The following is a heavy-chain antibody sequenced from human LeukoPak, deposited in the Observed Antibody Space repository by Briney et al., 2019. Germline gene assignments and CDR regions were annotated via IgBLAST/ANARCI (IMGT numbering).Heavy chain of an antibody. J-gene: IGHJ3*02. CDR2: IYYTGST. Sequence: SETLSLTCTVSGGSVSTYYWSWIRQPPGKGLEWIGYIYYTGSTNYNPSLKSRVTVSVDTSKNQSSLKLNSVTAADTAVYYCARVISPGSWLEAFHIWGQGTMVTVSS. CDR3: ARVISPGSWLEAFHI. D-gene: IGHD3-22*01. CDR1: GGSVSTYY. V-gene: IGHV4-59*02.